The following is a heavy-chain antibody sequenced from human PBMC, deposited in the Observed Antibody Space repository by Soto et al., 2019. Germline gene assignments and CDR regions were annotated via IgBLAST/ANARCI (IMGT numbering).Heavy chain of an antibody. CDR3: ARDNRLVIIWWGFDY. CDR1: GFTFSSYA. D-gene: IGHD3-9*01. Sequence: QVQLVESGGGVVQPGRSLRLSCAASGFTFSSYAIHWVRQAPGKGLEWVAVISYDGSNKYYADSVKGRFTISRDNSKNTLYLQMNSLRAEDTAVYYCARDNRLVIIWWGFDYWGQGTLVTVSS. CDR2: ISYDGSNK. J-gene: IGHJ4*02. V-gene: IGHV3-30-3*01.